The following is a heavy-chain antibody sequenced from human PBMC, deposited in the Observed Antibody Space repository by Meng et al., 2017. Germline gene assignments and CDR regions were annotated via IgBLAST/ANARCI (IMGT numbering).Heavy chain of an antibody. CDR3: AKDGRGRYYSSNFDY. J-gene: IGHJ4*02. D-gene: IGHD1-26*01. Sequence: GESLKISCAASGFTFSSYAMSWVRQAPGKGLEWVSAISGSGGSTYYADSVKGRFTISRDNSKNTMYLQMNSLRAEDTDVYYCAKDGRGRYYSSNFDYWGQGTLVTVSS. CDR2: ISGSGGST. V-gene: IGHV3-23*01. CDR1: GFTFSSYA.